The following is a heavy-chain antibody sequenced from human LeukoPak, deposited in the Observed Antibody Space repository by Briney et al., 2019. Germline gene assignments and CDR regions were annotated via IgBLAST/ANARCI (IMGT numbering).Heavy chain of an antibody. CDR3: ARPRSLMSRDAFDI. V-gene: IGHV3-53*01. CDR1: GFTVSSNY. CDR2: IYSGGST. D-gene: IGHD3-16*01. J-gene: IGHJ3*02. Sequence: GGSLRLSCAASGFTVSSNYMSWVRQAPGKGLEWVSVIYSGGSTYYADSVKGRFTISRDNSKNTLYLQMNSLRAEDTAVYYCARPRSLMSRDAFDIWGQGTMVTVSS.